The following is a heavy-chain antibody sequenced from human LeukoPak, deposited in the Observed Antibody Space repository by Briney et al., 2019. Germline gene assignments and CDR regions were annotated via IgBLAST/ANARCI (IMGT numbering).Heavy chain of an antibody. V-gene: IGHV4-31*03. D-gene: IGHD5-24*01. Sequence: SETLSLTCTVSGGSISSSSYYWGWIRQPPGKGLEWIGYIYYSGGTYYNPSLKSRVTISVDTSKNQFSLKLSSVTAADTAVYYCARDRAERGMATIDYWGQGTLVTVSS. CDR3: ARDRAERGMATIDY. J-gene: IGHJ4*02. CDR1: GGSISSSSYY. CDR2: IYYSGGT.